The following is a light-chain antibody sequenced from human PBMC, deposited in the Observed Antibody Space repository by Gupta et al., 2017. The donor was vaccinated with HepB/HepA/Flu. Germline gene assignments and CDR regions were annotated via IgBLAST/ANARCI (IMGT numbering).Light chain of an antibody. J-gene: IGLJ2*01. Sequence: QSALTQPASVSGSPGQSITISCTGTSSDVGSYKFVSWYQRHPGKAPKLMIYEVTQRPSGVSNRFSGSKSGTTASLTISGLQAEDEADYYCCSYAGSSTLVFGGGTKLTVL. CDR3: CSYAGSSTLV. CDR1: SSDVGSYKF. CDR2: EVT. V-gene: IGLV2-23*02.